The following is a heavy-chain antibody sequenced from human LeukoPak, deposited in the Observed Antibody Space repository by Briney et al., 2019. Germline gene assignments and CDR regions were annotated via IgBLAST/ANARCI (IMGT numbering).Heavy chain of an antibody. J-gene: IGHJ3*02. CDR1: GFTFSSYS. D-gene: IGHD1-26*01. CDR3: ARQRGGAFDI. CDR2: ISSSSSYI. V-gene: IGHV3-21*01. Sequence: GGLRLSCAASGFTFSSYSMNWVRQAPGKGLEWVSSISSSSSYIYYADSVKGRFTISRDNAKNSLYLQMNSLRAEDTAVYYCARQRGGAFDIWGKGTMVTVSS.